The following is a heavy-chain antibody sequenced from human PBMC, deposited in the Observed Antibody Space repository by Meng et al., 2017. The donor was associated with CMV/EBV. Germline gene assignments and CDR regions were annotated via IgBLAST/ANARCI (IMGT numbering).Heavy chain of an antibody. V-gene: IGHV3-11*04. CDR1: GGSISSYY. Sequence: GGSLRLSCTVSGGSISSYYWSWIRQPPGKGLEWVSYISSSGSTIYYADSVKGRFTISRDNAKNSLYLQMNSLRGEDTAVYHCARVRGCSSTRCYVELDYWGQGTLVTVSS. CDR3: ARVRGCSSTRCYVELDY. J-gene: IGHJ4*02. D-gene: IGHD2-2*01. CDR2: ISSSGSTI.